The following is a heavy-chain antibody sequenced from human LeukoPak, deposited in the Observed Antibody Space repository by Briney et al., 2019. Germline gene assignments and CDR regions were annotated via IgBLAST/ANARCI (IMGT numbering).Heavy chain of an antibody. J-gene: IGHJ3*02. V-gene: IGHV4-59*01. CDR2: IYYSGST. D-gene: IGHD3-9*01. CDR3: ARKTGLDAFDI. CDR1: GGSISSYY. Sequence: PSETLSLTCTVSGGSISSYYWSWIRQPPGKGLEWIGYIYYSGSTNYNPSLKSRVTISVDTSKNQFSLKLSSVTAADTAVYYCARKTGLDAFDIWGQGTMVTVSS.